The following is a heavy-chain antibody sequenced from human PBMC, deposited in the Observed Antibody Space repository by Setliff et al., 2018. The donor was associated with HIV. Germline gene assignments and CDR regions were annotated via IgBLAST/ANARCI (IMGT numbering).Heavy chain of an antibody. Sequence: SETLSLTCTVSGDSISSSTFYWGWIRQPPGKGLEWIGSIYYSGTTYYNPSLKSRVAISVDTSKNQFSLKLSSVTAADTAVYYCARVEGSSITMVRGVIPGPQGHMDVWGKGTTVTVSS. J-gene: IGHJ6*03. D-gene: IGHD3-10*01. V-gene: IGHV4-39*07. CDR1: GDSISSSTFY. CDR3: ARVEGSSITMVRGVIPGPQGHMDV. CDR2: IYYSGTT.